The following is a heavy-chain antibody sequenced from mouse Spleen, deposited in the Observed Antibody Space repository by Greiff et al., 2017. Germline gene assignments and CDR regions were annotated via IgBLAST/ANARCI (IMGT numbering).Heavy chain of an antibody. J-gene: IGHJ3*01. V-gene: IGHV1-22*01. CDR1: GYTFTDYN. CDR2: INPNNGGT. D-gene: IGHD1-2*01. Sequence: EVQLQQSGPELVKPGASVKMSCKASGYTFTDYNMHWVKQSHGKSLEWIGYINPNNGGTSYNQKFKGKATLTVNKSSSTAYMELRSLTSEDSAVYYCARSHHYYGYEFAYWGQGTLVTVSA. CDR3: ARSHHYYGYEFAY.